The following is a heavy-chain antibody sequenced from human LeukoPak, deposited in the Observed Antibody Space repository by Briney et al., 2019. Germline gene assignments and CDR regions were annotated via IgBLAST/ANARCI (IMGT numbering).Heavy chain of an antibody. CDR1: GFAFSGHW. D-gene: IGHD6-6*01. V-gene: IGHV3-74*01. CDR3: ARGPNSNWSGLDF. CDR2: ISPTGSTT. J-gene: IGHJ4*02. Sequence: GGSLRLSCTASGFAFSGHWMHWARELPGKGLGGGSRISPTGSTTSYADSVKGRFTVSRANAKNTLYLQVNNLRAEDTAVYYCARGPNSNWSGLDFWGQGTLLTVSS.